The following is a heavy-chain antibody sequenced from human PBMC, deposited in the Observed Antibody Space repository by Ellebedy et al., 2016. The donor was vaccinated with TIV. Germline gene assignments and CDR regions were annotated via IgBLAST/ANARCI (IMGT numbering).Heavy chain of an antibody. CDR3: AKDMVFGDGKWEIDV. Sequence: PGGSLRLSCAASGFTFGSFAMSWVRQAPGKGLEWVSGINNGGRTTSYADSVKGRFTISRDNSRSTLYLQMNSLRAEDSAVYYCAKDMVFGDGKWEIDVWGQGTTVTVSS. D-gene: IGHD1-26*01. CDR2: INNGGRTT. J-gene: IGHJ6*02. V-gene: IGHV3-23*01. CDR1: GFTFGSFA.